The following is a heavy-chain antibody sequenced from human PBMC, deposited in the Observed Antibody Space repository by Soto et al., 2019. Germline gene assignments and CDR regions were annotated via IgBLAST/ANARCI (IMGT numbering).Heavy chain of an antibody. J-gene: IGHJ6*03. CDR3: ARDYYGDSIVHYYSYMDV. V-gene: IGHV4-59*12. CDR1: GGSISSYY. Sequence: SETLSLTCTVSGGSISSYYWSWIRQPPGKGLEWIGYIYYSGSTNYNPSLKSRVTISVDTSKNQFSLKLSSVTAADTAVYYCARDYYGDSIVHYYSYMDVWGKGTTVTVSS. D-gene: IGHD4-17*01. CDR2: IYYSGST.